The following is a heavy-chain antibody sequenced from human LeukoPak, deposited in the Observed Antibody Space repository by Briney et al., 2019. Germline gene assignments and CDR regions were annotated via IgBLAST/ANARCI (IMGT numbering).Heavy chain of an antibody. V-gene: IGHV4-39*01. Sequence: SETLSLTCTVSGGPNSSSSYYWGWIRQPPGKGLEWIGSIYYSGSTYYNPSLKSRVTISVDTSKNQFSLKLSSVTAADTAVYYCATSREGTIDYWGQGTLVTVSS. J-gene: IGHJ4*02. CDR2: IYYSGST. CDR1: GGPNSSSSYY. D-gene: IGHD1-1*01. CDR3: ATSREGTIDY.